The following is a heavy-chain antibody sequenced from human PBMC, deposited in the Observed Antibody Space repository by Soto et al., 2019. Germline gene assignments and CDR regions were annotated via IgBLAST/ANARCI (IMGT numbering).Heavy chain of an antibody. J-gene: IGHJ4*02. CDR2: IIPILGIA. V-gene: IGHV1-69*08. Sequence: QVQLVQSGAEVKKPGSSVKVSCKASGGTFSSYTISWVRQAPGQGLEWMGRIIPILGIANYAQKFQGRVTITADKSTSTAYMELSSLRSEDTAVYYCERDLEGYSHFDYWGQGTLVTVSS. CDR3: ERDLEGYSHFDY. D-gene: IGHD5-18*01. CDR1: GGTFSSYT.